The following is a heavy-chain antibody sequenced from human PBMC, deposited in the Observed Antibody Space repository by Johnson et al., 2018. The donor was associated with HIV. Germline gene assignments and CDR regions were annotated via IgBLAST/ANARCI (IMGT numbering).Heavy chain of an antibody. CDR1: GFTFSDYY. V-gene: IGHV3-11*04. Sequence: QVQLVESGGGLVKPGGSLRLSCAASGFTFSDYYMSWIRQAPGKGLEWVSYITGSGTVVYYADSVKGRFTISRDNAKNSLYLQMNSLRAEDTAVYYCARDGTRYYYDSSGSRGTFDIWGQGTMVTVSS. CDR2: ITGSGTVV. D-gene: IGHD3-22*01. J-gene: IGHJ3*02. CDR3: ARDGTRYYYDSSGSRGTFDI.